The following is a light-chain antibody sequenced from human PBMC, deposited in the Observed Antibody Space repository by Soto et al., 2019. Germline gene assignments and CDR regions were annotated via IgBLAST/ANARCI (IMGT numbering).Light chain of an antibody. CDR3: QQFTSYPRT. J-gene: IGKJ3*01. CDR1: QGISSD. CDR2: AAS. V-gene: IGKV1-9*01. Sequence: IQLTQSPSSLSASVGDRVIITCRASQGISSDLAWYQQKAGKAPKLLIYAASTLQSGVPSRFSGSGSGKDFTLAISSPQPEEFATYCCQQFTSYPRTFGPGAKVEIX.